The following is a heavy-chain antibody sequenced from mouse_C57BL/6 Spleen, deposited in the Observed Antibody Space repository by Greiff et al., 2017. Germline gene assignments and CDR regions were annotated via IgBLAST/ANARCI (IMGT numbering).Heavy chain of an antibody. D-gene: IGHD1-1*01. CDR2: ISRGGSYT. V-gene: IGHV5-6*01. CDR1: GFTFSSYG. CDR3: ARHGAYCGSSYDWYFDV. J-gene: IGHJ1*03. Sequence: EVHLVESGGGLVKPGGSLKLSCAASGFTFSSYGMSWVRQTPDKRLEWVATISRGGSYTYYPDSVKGRFTFSRDNAKNTLYLQMSSLKAEDTAMYYCARHGAYCGSSYDWYFDVWGTGTTVTVSS.